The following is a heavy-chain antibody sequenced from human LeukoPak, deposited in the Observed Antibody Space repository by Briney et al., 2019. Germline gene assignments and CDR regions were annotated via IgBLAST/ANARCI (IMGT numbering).Heavy chain of an antibody. D-gene: IGHD3-22*01. J-gene: IGHJ3*02. V-gene: IGHV3-21*01. CDR1: GFTFSSYS. CDR3: AKDRSLTYCYDSSHYAFDI. Sequence: PGGSLRLSCAASGFTFSSYSMNWVRQAPGKGLEWVSSISSSSSYIYNADSVKGRFTISRDNAKNSLYLQMNSLRAEDTAVYYCAKDRSLTYCYDSSHYAFDIWGQGTMVTVSS. CDR2: ISSSSSYI.